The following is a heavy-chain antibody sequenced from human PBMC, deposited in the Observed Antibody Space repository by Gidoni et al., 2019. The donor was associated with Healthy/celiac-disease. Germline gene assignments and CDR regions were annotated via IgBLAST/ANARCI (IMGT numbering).Heavy chain of an antibody. V-gene: IGHV1-58*02. CDR1: GFTFTSSA. Sequence: QMQLVQSGPEVKKPGTSVKVSCKASGFTFTSSAMQWVRQARGQRLEWIGWIVVGSGNTNYAQKFQERVTITRDMSTSTAYMELSSLRSEDTAVYYCAASPGSDYYYYGMDVWGQGTTVTVSS. J-gene: IGHJ6*02. CDR3: AASPGSDYYYYGMDV. CDR2: IVVGSGNT.